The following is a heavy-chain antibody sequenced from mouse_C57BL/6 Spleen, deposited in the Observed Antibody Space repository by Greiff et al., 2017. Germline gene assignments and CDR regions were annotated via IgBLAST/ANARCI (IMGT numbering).Heavy chain of an antibody. V-gene: IGHV1-80*01. D-gene: IGHD3-3*01. CDR2: IYPGDGDT. CDR3: ATKPKRDPYYFDY. CDR1: GYAFSSYW. J-gene: IGHJ2*01. Sequence: VQLQESGAELVKPGASVKISCKASGYAFSSYWMNWVKQRPGKGLEWIGQIYPGDGDTNYNGKFKGKATLTADKSSSTAYMQLSSLTSEDSAVYFYATKPKRDPYYFDYWGQGTTLTVSS.